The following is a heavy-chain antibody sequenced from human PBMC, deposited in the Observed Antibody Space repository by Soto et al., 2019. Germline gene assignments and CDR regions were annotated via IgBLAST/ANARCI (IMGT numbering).Heavy chain of an antibody. CDR2: LSFSSSNT. J-gene: IGHJ6*02. V-gene: IGHV3-23*01. CDR1: GFIFHLYA. Sequence: PGGSLRLSCAGSGFIFHLYAMSWVRQAPGKGLEWVSTLSFSSSNTYYADSVKGRFTISRDNSKNALYLQMHDLRPEDTALYYCVKATLAAADRGHHHYGMDVCGLGTTVTVSS. CDR3: VKATLAAADRGHHHYGMDV. D-gene: IGHD6-13*01.